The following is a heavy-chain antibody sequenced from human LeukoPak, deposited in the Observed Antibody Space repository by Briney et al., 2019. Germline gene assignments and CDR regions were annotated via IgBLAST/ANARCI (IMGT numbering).Heavy chain of an antibody. CDR2: IYHSGST. Sequence: NPSETLSLTCAVSGGSISSSNWWSWVRQPPGKGLEWIGEIYHSGSTNYSPSLRSRVTISLDTSRNQFSLKLNSVTAADTAVYYCAKSNGYGLVDIWGQGTMVTVSS. D-gene: IGHD3-10*01. V-gene: IGHV4-4*02. J-gene: IGHJ3*02. CDR1: GGSISSSNW. CDR3: AKSNGYGLVDI.